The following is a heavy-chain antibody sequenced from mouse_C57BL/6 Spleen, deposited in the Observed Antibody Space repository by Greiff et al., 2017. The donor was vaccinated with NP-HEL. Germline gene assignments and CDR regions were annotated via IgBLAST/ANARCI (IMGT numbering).Heavy chain of an antibody. CDR3: ARGTTVVDWYFDV. CDR1: GYTFTSYW. D-gene: IGHD1-1*01. V-gene: IGHV1-53*01. Sequence: QVQLKQSGTELVKPGASVKLSCKASGYTFTSYWMHWVKQRPGQGLEWIGNINPSNGGTNYNEKFKSKATLTVDKSSSTAYMQLSSLTSEDSAVYYCARGTTVVDWYFDVWGTGTTVTVSS. CDR2: INPSNGGT. J-gene: IGHJ1*03.